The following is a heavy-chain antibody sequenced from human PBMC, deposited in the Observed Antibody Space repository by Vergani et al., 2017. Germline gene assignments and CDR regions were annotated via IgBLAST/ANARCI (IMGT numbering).Heavy chain of an antibody. CDR2: IYYSGST. CDR1: GGSVSSSSYS. V-gene: IGHV4-39*07. Sequence: QVQLQESGPGLVKPSETLSLTCTVSGGSVSSSSYSWGWIRQPPGKGLEWIGSIYYSGSTYYNPSLKSRVTISVDTSKNQFSLKLSSVTAAATAVYYCARAFTSFGVVSRRAFDIWGQGTMVTVSS. J-gene: IGHJ3*02. CDR3: ARAFTSFGVVSRRAFDI. D-gene: IGHD3-3*01.